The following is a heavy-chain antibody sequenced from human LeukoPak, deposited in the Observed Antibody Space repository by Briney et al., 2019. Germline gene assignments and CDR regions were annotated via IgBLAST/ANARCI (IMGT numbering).Heavy chain of an antibody. CDR3: ARGSESDSDNWFDP. D-gene: IGHD2-21*01. Sequence: SETLSLTCIVSGGSISSYYWSWIRQPPGKGLEWIGYIYYSGSTNYNPSLKSRVTISVDTSKNQFSLRLSSVTAADTAVYHCARGSESDSDNWFDPWGQGTLVTVSS. CDR2: IYYSGST. CDR1: GGSISSYY. V-gene: IGHV4-59*01. J-gene: IGHJ5*02.